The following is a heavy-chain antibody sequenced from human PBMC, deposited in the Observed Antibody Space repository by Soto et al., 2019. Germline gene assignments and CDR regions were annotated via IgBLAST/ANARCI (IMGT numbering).Heavy chain of an antibody. CDR1: GGSFSGYY. D-gene: IGHD5-12*01. Sequence: QVQLQQWGAGLLKPSETLSLSCAVYGGSFSGYYWSWIRQPPGKGLEWIGEINHSGSTNYNPSLKSRVTISVYTSKIHFSLKLSSVIAADTAVYYCARGRLRRYSVYYGMDVWDQGTTVTVSS. J-gene: IGHJ6*02. CDR2: INHSGST. CDR3: ARGRLRRYSVYYGMDV. V-gene: IGHV4-34*01.